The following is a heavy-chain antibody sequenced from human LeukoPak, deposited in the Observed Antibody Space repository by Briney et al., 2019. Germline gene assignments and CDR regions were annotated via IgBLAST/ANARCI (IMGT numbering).Heavy chain of an antibody. J-gene: IGHJ4*02. V-gene: IGHV1-46*01. D-gene: IGHD5-18*01. CDR1: GYTFTSYY. CDR2: INPSGGST. Sequence: ASVKVSCKASGYTFTSYYMHWVRQAPGQGLEWMGIINPSGGSTSYAQKFQGRVTMTRDTSTSTVYMELSSLRSEDTAVYYCARGSLGPWIHKVFDYWGQGTLVTVSS. CDR3: ARGSLGPWIHKVFDY.